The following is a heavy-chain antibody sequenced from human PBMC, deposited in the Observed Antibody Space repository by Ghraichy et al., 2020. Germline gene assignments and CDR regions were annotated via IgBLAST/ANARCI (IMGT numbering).Heavy chain of an antibody. CDR2: ISSSSSYI. V-gene: IGHV3-21*01. CDR3: ARDKVGKQQLTRLGGYGMDV. J-gene: IGHJ6*02. D-gene: IGHD6-13*01. CDR1: GFTFSSYS. Sequence: GGSLRLSCAASGFTFSSYSMNWVRQAPGKGLEWVSSISSSSSYIYYADSVKGRFTISRDNAKNSLYLQMNSLRAEDTAVYYCARDKVGKQQLTRLGGYGMDVWGQGTTVTVSS.